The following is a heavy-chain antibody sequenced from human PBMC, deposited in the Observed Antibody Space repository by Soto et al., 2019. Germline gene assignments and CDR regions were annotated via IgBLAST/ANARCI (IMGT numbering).Heavy chain of an antibody. D-gene: IGHD3-10*01. CDR3: AKDKDRQQLGRKYYYIMDV. CDR2: IIPIFPTP. J-gene: IGHJ6*03. Sequence: QGQLVQSGAEVKKPGSSVKISCKASGGTFRTNAFSRVRQAPGQGLEWMGGIIPIFPTPDYPQKFQGRVTITADETTPTTYMELSSLRSEDTATYYCAKDKDRQQLGRKYYYIMDVWGQGNTVTVSS. CDR1: GGTFRTNA. V-gene: IGHV1-69*12.